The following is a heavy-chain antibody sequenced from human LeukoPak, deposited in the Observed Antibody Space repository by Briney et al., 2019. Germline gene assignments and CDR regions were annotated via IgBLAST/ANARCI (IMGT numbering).Heavy chain of an antibody. Sequence: SETLSLTCAVYVGSFSGYYWTWIRQPPGKGLEWIGEIDQSGSTNYNPSLKSRVTLSVDTSKNQFSLKVNSVTAADTALYYCARVNWNDHLRDNWFDPWGQGTLVTVSS. CDR1: VGSFSGYY. V-gene: IGHV4-34*01. J-gene: IGHJ5*02. D-gene: IGHD1-1*01. CDR3: ARVNWNDHLRDNWFDP. CDR2: IDQSGST.